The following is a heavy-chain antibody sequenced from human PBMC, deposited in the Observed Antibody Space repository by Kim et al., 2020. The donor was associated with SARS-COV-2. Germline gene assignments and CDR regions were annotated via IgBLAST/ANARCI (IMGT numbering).Heavy chain of an antibody. CDR1: GFTFSSYG. J-gene: IGHJ4*02. CDR2: IWYDGSNK. Sequence: GGSLRLSCAASGFTFSSYGMHWVRQAPGKGLEWVAVIWYDGSNKYYADSVKGRFTISRDNSKNTLYLQMNSMRAEDTAVYYCARGTYYYDSSGYYNVADYWGQGTLVTVSS. V-gene: IGHV3-33*01. CDR3: ARGTYYYDSSGYYNVADY. D-gene: IGHD3-22*01.